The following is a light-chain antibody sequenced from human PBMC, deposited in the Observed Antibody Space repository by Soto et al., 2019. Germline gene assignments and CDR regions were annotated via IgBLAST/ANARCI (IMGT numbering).Light chain of an antibody. V-gene: IGKV3D-20*01. CDR2: DAS. Sequence: ELVLTQSPATLSLSPGERATLSCGARQRVSSSYLAWYQQKPGLAPRLLIYDASRRATGIPDRFSGSGSGTGCTLTISRLEPEDFAVYYCEQYGTSPYTFGQGTKLAIK. J-gene: IGKJ2*01. CDR3: EQYGTSPYT. CDR1: QRVSSSY.